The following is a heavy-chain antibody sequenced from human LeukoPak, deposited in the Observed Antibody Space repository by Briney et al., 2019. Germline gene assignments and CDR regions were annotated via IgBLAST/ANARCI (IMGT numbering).Heavy chain of an antibody. J-gene: IGHJ4*02. CDR2: IYYSGST. Sequence: SETLSLTCTVSGGSISSTNYYWGWIRQPPGKGLEWIGSIYYSGSTYYNPSPKSRLTIDTSKNQFSLRLSSVTAADTAFYYCARRYNWNDRWDWGQGTLVTVSP. CDR3: ARRYNWNDRWD. V-gene: IGHV4-39*07. CDR1: GGSISSTNYY. D-gene: IGHD1-1*01.